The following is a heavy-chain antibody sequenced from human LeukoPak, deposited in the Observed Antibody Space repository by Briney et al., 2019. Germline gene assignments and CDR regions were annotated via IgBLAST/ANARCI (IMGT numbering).Heavy chain of an antibody. CDR3: SRGQGCAY. D-gene: IGHD2-8*01. V-gene: IGHV3-7*04. Sequence: GGSLRLSCAASGFDFDNYWMTWVRQAPGKGLEWVANMNQDGSEQYYVDSVKGRFTISRDNGKKSLYLQMNSLRAEDTAVYYCSRGQGCAYWGQGTLVTVSS. CDR1: GFDFDNYW. J-gene: IGHJ4*02. CDR2: MNQDGSEQ.